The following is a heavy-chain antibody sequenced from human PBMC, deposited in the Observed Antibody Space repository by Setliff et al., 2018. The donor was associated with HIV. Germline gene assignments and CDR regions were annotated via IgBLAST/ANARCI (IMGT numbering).Heavy chain of an antibody. D-gene: IGHD1-26*01. Sequence: SETLSLTCTIHGGSVSGHYWSWIRQPPGKGLQWIGFIYNSEMINYNPSLKSRVSMSLDTSKNQFSLKLTSVTAADTAVYYCARGGTSSNWFDPWGQGTLVTVSS. J-gene: IGHJ5*02. CDR2: IYNSEMI. V-gene: IGHV4-59*02. CDR1: GGSVSGHY. CDR3: ARGGTSSNWFDP.